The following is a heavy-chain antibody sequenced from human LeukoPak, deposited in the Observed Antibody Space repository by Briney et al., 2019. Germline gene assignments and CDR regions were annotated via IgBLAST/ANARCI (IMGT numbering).Heavy chain of an antibody. CDR1: GFTFSGSA. J-gene: IGHJ4*02. V-gene: IGHV3-74*01. D-gene: IGHD1-26*01. Sequence: PGGSLRLSCAASGFTFSGSAMHWVREASGKGLEWVGRINDDETSTSYADSVKGRFTISRDNAKNTLYLQMNSLRAEDTAVYYCATPGSGSYYYYWGQGTLVTVSS. CDR3: ATPGSGSYYYY. CDR2: INDDETST.